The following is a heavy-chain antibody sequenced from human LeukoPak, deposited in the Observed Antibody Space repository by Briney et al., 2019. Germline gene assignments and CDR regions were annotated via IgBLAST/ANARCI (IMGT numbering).Heavy chain of an antibody. Sequence: GGSLRLSCAASGFTVSSNYMSWVRQAPGKGLEWVSVIYSGGSTYYADSVKGRFTISRDNSKNTLYLQMNSLRAEDTAVYYCARHTSGSYPRFDYWGQGTLVTVSS. CDR3: ARHTSGSYPRFDY. D-gene: IGHD1-26*01. J-gene: IGHJ4*02. CDR2: IYSGGST. V-gene: IGHV3-53*01. CDR1: GFTVSSNY.